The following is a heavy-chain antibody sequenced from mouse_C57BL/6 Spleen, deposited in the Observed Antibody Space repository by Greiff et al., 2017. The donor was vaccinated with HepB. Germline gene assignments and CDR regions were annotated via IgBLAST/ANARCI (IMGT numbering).Heavy chain of an antibody. CDR1: GYSITSGYY. Sequence: ESGPGLVKPSQSLSLTCSVPGYSITSGYYWNWIRQFPGNKLEWMGYISYDGSNNYNPSLKNRISITRDTSKNQFFLKLNSVTTEDTATYYCARDHYSHWYFDVWGTGTTVTVSS. D-gene: IGHD2-12*01. V-gene: IGHV3-6*01. CDR3: ARDHYSHWYFDV. J-gene: IGHJ1*03. CDR2: ISYDGSN.